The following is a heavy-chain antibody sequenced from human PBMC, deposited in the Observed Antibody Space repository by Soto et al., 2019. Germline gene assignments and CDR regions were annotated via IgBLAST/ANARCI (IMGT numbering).Heavy chain of an antibody. CDR1: GFTFRSFA. J-gene: IGHJ3*02. D-gene: IGHD3-22*01. CDR3: AKDLGEFMYYYDSSRRVAFDI. CDR2: ISGSGANT. V-gene: IGHV3-23*01. Sequence: EVQLLESGGDLVQPGGSLRLSCAASGFTFRSFAMNWVRQAPGKGLEWVSAISGSGANTYNADSVKGRFTISRDNSRNTLYLQMNSLRAADTAVYFCAKDLGEFMYYYDSSRRVAFDIWGQGTMVTVSS.